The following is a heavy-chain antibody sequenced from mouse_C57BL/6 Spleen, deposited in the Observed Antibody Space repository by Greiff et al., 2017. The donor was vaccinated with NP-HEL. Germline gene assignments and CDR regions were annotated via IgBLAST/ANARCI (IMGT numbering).Heavy chain of an antibody. CDR1: GYTFTSYW. CDR2: INPSNGGT. Sequence: QVQLKESGTELVKPGASVKLSCKASGYTFTSYWMHWVKQRPGQGLEWIGNINPSNGGTNYNEKFKSKATLTVDKSSSTAYMQLSSLTSEDSAVYYGAREGVYYYGREEGFAYWGQGTLVTVSA. V-gene: IGHV1-53*01. D-gene: IGHD1-1*01. CDR3: AREGVYYYGREEGFAY. J-gene: IGHJ3*01.